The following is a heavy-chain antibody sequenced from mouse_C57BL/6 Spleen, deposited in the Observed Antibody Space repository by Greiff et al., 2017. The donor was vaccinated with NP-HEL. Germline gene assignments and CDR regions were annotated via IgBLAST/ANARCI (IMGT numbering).Heavy chain of an antibody. Sequence: EVQLQESGGGLVQPGGSMKLSCAASGFTFSDAWMDWVRQSPEKGLEWVAEIRNKANNHATYYAESVKGRFTISRDDSKSSVYLQMNSLSAEDTGIYYCTRIKNRYGPYYFDYWGQGTTLTVSS. D-gene: IGHD1-1*02. J-gene: IGHJ2*01. CDR1: GFTFSDAW. CDR2: IRNKANNHAT. CDR3: TRIKNRYGPYYFDY. V-gene: IGHV6-6*01.